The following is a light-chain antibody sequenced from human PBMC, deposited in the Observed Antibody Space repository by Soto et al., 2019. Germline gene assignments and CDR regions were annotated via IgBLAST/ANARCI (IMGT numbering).Light chain of an antibody. Sequence: EIVLTQSPGTLSLSPGERATLSCRASQSVSSSYLAWYQQKPGQAPRLLIYGASSRATGIPDRFSGSGSGTDFTLTISRLEPEDFAVYYCQQYSSSPTPFGGGTKVEIK. CDR3: QQYSSSPTP. V-gene: IGKV3-20*01. CDR1: QSVSSSY. J-gene: IGKJ4*01. CDR2: GAS.